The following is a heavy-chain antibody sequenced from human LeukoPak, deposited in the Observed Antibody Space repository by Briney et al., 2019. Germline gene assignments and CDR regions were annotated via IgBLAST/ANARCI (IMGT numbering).Heavy chain of an antibody. CDR2: VYYSGST. D-gene: IGHD3-16*01. J-gene: IGHJ1*01. CDR1: AGSISSSSYY. Sequence: PSETLSLTCSVSAGSISSSSYYWGWIRQPPGKGLEWIGTVYYSGSTYYNPSLKSRVTISVDLSKNQFSLKLSSVTAAETAVYYCARHASLRSPLVYWGQGILVTVSS. V-gene: IGHV4-39*01. CDR3: ARHASLRSPLVY.